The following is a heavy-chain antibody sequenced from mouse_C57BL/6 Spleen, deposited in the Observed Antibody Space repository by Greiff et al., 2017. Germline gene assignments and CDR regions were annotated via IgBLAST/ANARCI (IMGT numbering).Heavy chain of an antibody. CDR1: GYAFSSSW. CDR3: ARGDTTVVRAMDY. J-gene: IGHJ4*01. D-gene: IGHD1-1*01. CDR2: IYPGDGDT. Sequence: QVQLKESGPELVKPGASVKISCKASGYAFSSSWMNWVKQRPGKGLEWIGRIYPGDGDTNYNGKFKGKATLTADKSSSTAYMQLSSLTSEDSAVYFCARGDTTVVRAMDYWGQGTSVTVSS. V-gene: IGHV1-82*01.